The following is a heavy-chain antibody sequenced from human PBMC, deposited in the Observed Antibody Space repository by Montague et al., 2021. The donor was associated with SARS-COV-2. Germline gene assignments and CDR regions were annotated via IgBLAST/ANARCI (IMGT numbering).Heavy chain of an antibody. CDR1: GFTFSSYE. CDR2: ISYSGGIT. J-gene: IGHJ4*02. Sequence: SLRLSCAASGFTFSSYEMNLVLQAPGKGLEWLSSISYSGGITNYADSVRGRFTISRDFAKNSLYLQMNSLRAEDTAVYYCVREGSGWFFDYWGQGALVTVSS. CDR3: VREGSGWFFDY. V-gene: IGHV3-48*03. D-gene: IGHD2-15*01.